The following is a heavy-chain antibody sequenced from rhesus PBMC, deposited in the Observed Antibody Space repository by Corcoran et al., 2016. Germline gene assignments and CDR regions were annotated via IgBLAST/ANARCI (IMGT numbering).Heavy chain of an antibody. D-gene: IGHD1-26*01. Sequence: QVQLQESGPGVVKPSETLSLTCAVTGSSISSGSDRSWIRPPLGQWLEWIGYIYGSSGSTHYTPSLTNRVTISKATSKTQFSLKLSSVTAADTAVYYCARADWNSSFDYWGQGVLVTVSS. CDR3: ARADWNSSFDY. J-gene: IGHJ4*01. CDR1: GSSISSGSD. CDR2: IYGSSGST. V-gene: IGHV4-76*01.